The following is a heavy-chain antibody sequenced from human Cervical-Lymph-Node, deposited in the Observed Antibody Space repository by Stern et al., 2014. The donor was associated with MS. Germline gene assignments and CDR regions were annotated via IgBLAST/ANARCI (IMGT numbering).Heavy chain of an antibody. V-gene: IGHV1-18*01. CDR2: ISGHNGFT. D-gene: IGHD4-17*01. J-gene: IGHJ4*02. CDR3: ARDRANYGVFDY. CDR1: GYTFTDYG. Sequence: VQLVESGGGVKKPGASVKVSCKTSGYTFTDYGVPWVRLAPGQGLEWMGWISGHNGFTNDARKLQDRVTITTDTSTNTAFLELRSLRADDTAIYYCARDRANYGVFDYWGQGSRVTVSA.